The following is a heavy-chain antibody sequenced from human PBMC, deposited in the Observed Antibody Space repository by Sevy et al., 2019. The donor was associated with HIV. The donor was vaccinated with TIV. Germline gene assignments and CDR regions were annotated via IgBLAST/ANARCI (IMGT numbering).Heavy chain of an antibody. J-gene: IGHJ5*02. CDR2: IWHDGSNK. V-gene: IGHV3-30*02. Sequence: GGSLRLSCAASGFTFNFHGMHWVRQAPGKGLEWVAFIWHDGSNKYMADSVKGRFTISRDNSKNTLFLQMNSLTVEDTAVYYCAKETDNSARWLDPWGQGTLVTVSS. CDR1: GFTFNFHG. D-gene: IGHD4-4*01. CDR3: AKETDNSARWLDP.